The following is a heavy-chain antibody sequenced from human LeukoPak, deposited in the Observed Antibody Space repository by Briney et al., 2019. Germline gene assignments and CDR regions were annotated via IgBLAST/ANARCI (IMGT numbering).Heavy chain of an antibody. V-gene: IGHV3-74*01. D-gene: IGHD2-2*01. J-gene: IGHJ4*02. CDR3: AKAYCISTSCPTDY. Sequence: GGSLRLSCAASGFTFSSYWMHWVRQAPGKGLVWVSRINSDGSSTSYADSVKGRFTISRDNAKNSLYLQMSSLRAEDTALYYCAKAYCISTSCPTDYWGQGTLVTVSS. CDR2: INSDGSST. CDR1: GFTFSSYW.